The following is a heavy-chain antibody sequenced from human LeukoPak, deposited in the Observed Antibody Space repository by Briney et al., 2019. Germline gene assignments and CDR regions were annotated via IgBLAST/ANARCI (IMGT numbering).Heavy chain of an antibody. J-gene: IGHJ4*02. D-gene: IGHD3-22*01. CDR2: IYYSGST. CDR1: GGSISSYY. CDR3: ARHHPSDYYDSSGYYDWYYFDY. Sequence: KSSQTLSLTCTVSGGSISSYYWSWIRQPPGKGLEWIGYIYYSGSTNYNPSLKSRVTISVDTSKNQFSLKLSSVTAADTAVYYCARHHPSDYYDSSGYYDWYYFDYWGRGTLVTVSS. V-gene: IGHV4-59*08.